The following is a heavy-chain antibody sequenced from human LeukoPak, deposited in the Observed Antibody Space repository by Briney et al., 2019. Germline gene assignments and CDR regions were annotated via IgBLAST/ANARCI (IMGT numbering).Heavy chain of an antibody. CDR3: ARVSYDSSGYNDAFDI. Sequence: ASVKVSCKASGCTFTSYAMNWVRQAPGQGLEWMGWINTNTGNPTYAQGFTGRFVFSLDTSVSTAYLQISSLKAEDTAVYYCARVSYDSSGYNDAFDIWGQGTMVTVSS. V-gene: IGHV7-4-1*02. D-gene: IGHD3-22*01. CDR2: INTNTGNP. CDR1: GCTFTSYA. J-gene: IGHJ3*02.